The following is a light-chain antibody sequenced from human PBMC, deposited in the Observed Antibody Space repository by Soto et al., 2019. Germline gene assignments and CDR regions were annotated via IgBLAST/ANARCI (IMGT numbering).Light chain of an antibody. CDR2: GAS. CDR3: QQYNNWRLT. J-gene: IGKJ4*02. CDR1: QSVSSN. V-gene: IGKV3-15*01. Sequence: EIVMTQSPATLSVSPGERATLSCRASQSVSSNLAWYQQKPGQAPRLLSYGASTRATGIPARYSGSGSGTHLNLTLRRLQPADFGVYYRQQYNNWRLTFGGGTKVEIK.